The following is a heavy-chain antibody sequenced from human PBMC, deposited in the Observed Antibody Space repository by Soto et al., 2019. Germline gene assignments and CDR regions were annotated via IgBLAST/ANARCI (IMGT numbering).Heavy chain of an antibody. J-gene: IGHJ4*02. CDR1: GFTFSSYG. Sequence: PGGSLRLSCAASGFTFSSYGMHWVRQAPGKGLEWVAVISYDGSNKYYADSVKGRFTISRDNSKNTLYLQMNSLRAEDTAVYYCAKADYYDSSGYLVDYWGQGTLVT. CDR2: ISYDGSNK. D-gene: IGHD3-22*01. CDR3: AKADYYDSSGYLVDY. V-gene: IGHV3-30*18.